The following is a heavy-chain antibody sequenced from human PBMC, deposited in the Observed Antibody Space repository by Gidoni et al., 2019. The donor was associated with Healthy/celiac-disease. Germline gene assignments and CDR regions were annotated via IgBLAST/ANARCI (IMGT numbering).Heavy chain of an antibody. CDR2: IIPIFGTA. CDR3: ARDGCKGGPSIGGDCPLDY. CDR1: GGTFSSYA. J-gene: IGHJ4*02. D-gene: IGHD2-21*01. V-gene: IGHV1-69*01. Sequence: QVQLVQSGAEVKKPGSSVKVSCNASGGTFSSYAISWVRQAPGQGLDWMGGIIPIFGTANYAQKFQGRVTITADESTSTAYMELSSLRSEDTAVYYCARDGCKGGPSIGGDCPLDYWGQGTLVTVSS.